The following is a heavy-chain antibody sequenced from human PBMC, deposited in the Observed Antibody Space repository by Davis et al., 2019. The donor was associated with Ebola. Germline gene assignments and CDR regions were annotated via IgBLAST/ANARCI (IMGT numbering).Heavy chain of an antibody. Sequence: GGFLRLSCAASGFTFSSYSMNWVRQAPGKGLEWVSSISSSSSYIYYADSVKGRFTMSRDNAKSTLYLQMNSLRAEDTAVYYCARGNRYCSGDTCANWFDPWGQGTLVTVSS. V-gene: IGHV3-21*01. CDR3: ARGNRYCSGDTCANWFDP. J-gene: IGHJ5*02. CDR2: ISSSSSYI. CDR1: GFTFSSYS. D-gene: IGHD2-15*01.